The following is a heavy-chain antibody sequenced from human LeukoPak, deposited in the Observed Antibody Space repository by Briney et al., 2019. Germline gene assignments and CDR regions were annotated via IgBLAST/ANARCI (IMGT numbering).Heavy chain of an antibody. J-gene: IGHJ4*02. CDR2: IYYSGST. V-gene: IGHV4-39*01. CDR1: GGSISSSSDY. CDR3: ARHSFSSGWKSFDY. D-gene: IGHD6-19*01. Sequence: SETLSLTCTVSGGSISSSSDYWGWIRQPPGKGLEWIGSIYYSGSTYYNPSLKSRVTISVDTSKNQFSLKLSSVTAADTAVYSCARHSFSSGWKSFDYWGQGTLVTISS.